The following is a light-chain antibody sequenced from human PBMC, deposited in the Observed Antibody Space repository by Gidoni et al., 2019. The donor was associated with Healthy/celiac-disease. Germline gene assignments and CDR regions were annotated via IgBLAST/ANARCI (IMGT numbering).Light chain of an antibody. J-gene: IGKJ2*03. Sequence: ESVLTQSPGTLSLSPGERATLSCRASQSVSSSYLAWYQQKPGQAPRLLIYGASSRATGIPDRFSGSGSGTDFTLTISRLEPEYFAVYYCQQYGSSPPYSFGQGTKLEIK. CDR1: QSVSSSY. CDR3: QQYGSSPPYS. V-gene: IGKV3-20*01. CDR2: GAS.